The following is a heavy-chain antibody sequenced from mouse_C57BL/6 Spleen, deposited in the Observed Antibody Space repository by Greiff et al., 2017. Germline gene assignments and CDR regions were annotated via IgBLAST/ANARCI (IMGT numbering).Heavy chain of an antibody. D-gene: IGHD1-1*01. CDR2: IDPETGGT. Sequence: QVQLKQSGAELVRPGASVTLSCKASGYTFTDYEMHWVKQTPVHGLEWIGAIDPETGGTAYNQKFKGKAILTADKSSSTAYIEVRSLTAEDSAGYYCKRFIYYGTDYWGQGTTLPVSS. CDR3: KRFIYYGTDY. V-gene: IGHV1-15*01. CDR1: GYTFTDYE. J-gene: IGHJ2*01.